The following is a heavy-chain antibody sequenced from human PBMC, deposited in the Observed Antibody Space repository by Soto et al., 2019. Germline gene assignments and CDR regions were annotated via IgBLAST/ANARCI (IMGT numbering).Heavy chain of an antibody. CDR3: AKERSYNGYHLNRLAD. V-gene: IGHV3-23*01. D-gene: IGHD3-10*01. Sequence: GGSLRLSFAGSGFTFGAYAMSWVRRAPGKGLEWVSGISGSGGNTYYADSGKGRFTISRDNPKNALFLQMNSLRAEDTAVYYCAKERSYNGYHLNRLADCGQGTLVTVSS. CDR1: GFTFGAYA. J-gene: IGHJ1*01. CDR2: ISGSGGNT.